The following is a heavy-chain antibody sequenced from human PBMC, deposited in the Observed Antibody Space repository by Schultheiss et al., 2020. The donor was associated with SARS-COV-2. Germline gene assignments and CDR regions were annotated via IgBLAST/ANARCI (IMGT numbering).Heavy chain of an antibody. CDR1: GFTVSSNY. Sequence: GESLKISCAASGFTVSSNYMSWVRQAPGKGLEWVSYISSSGSTIYYADSVKGRFTISRDNAKNSLYLQMNSLRAEDTAVYYCARVWGHRHYYYGMDVWGQGTTVTVSS. D-gene: IGHD3-16*01. J-gene: IGHJ6*02. CDR3: ARVWGHRHYYYGMDV. V-gene: IGHV3-11*04. CDR2: ISSSGSTI.